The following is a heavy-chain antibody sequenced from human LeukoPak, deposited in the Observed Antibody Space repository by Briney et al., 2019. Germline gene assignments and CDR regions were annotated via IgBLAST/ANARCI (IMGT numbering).Heavy chain of an antibody. CDR3: AREGSWFGEGFDY. D-gene: IGHD3-10*01. CDR1: GFTFSSYW. Sequence: GGSLRLSCAASGFTFSSYWMSWVRQAPGKGLEWVAFIRYDGSNKYYADSVKGRFTISRDNSKNTLYLQMNSLRAEDTAVYYCAREGSWFGEGFDYWGQGTLVTVSS. J-gene: IGHJ4*02. V-gene: IGHV3-30*02. CDR2: IRYDGSNK.